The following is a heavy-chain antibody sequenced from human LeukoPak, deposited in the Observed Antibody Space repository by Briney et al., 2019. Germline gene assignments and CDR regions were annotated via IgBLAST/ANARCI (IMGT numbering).Heavy chain of an antibody. Sequence: AGGSLRLSCAASGFTFSNFAMSWVRQAPGKGLEWVSSISSSSSYIYYADSVKGRFTISRDNAKNSLYLQMNSLRAEDTAVYYCARGENEWLLVRFSDYWGQGTLVTVSS. CDR3: ARGENEWLLVRFSDY. J-gene: IGHJ4*02. V-gene: IGHV3-21*01. CDR2: ISSSSSYI. CDR1: GFTFSNFA. D-gene: IGHD3-3*01.